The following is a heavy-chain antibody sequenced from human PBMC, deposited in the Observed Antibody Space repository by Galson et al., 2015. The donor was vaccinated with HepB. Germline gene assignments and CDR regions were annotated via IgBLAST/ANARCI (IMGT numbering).Heavy chain of an antibody. V-gene: IGHV3-30*04. CDR3: ARDLARNSGSYSGYYYYGMDV. D-gene: IGHD1-26*01. CDR1: GFTFSSYA. Sequence: SLRLSCAASGFTFSSYAMHWVRQAPGKGLEWVAVISYDGSNKYYADSVKGRFTISRDNSKNTLYLQMNSLRAEDTAVYYCARDLARNSGSYSGYYYYGMDVWGQGTTVTVSS. CDR2: ISYDGSNK. J-gene: IGHJ6*02.